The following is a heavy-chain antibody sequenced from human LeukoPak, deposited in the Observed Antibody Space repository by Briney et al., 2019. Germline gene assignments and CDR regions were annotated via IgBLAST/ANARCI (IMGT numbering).Heavy chain of an antibody. Sequence: GGSLRLSCAASGFTFSGSAMHWVRQASGKGLEWVGRIRSKANSYATAYAASVKGRFTISRDDSKNTAYLQMNSLKTEDTAVYYCTRGGAVAGSVNWGQGTLVTVSS. CDR1: GFTFSGSA. J-gene: IGHJ4*02. D-gene: IGHD6-19*01. CDR2: IRSKANSYAT. V-gene: IGHV3-73*01. CDR3: TRGGAVAGSVN.